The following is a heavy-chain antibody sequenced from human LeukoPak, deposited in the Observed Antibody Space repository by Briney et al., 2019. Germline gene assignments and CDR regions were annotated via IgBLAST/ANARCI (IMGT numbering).Heavy chain of an antibody. CDR2: IRFSGAT. D-gene: IGHD6-19*01. CDR3: ARGNGWHDY. Sequence: PSETLSLTCTVSRGSIVGYFWTWVRQPPGKGLECIGNIRFSGATSYNPSLESRVTISVDSSKSQIFLNLRSVTTADTAVYYCARGNGWHDYWGQGTLVTVPS. V-gene: IGHV4-59*01. CDR1: RGSIVGYF. J-gene: IGHJ4*02.